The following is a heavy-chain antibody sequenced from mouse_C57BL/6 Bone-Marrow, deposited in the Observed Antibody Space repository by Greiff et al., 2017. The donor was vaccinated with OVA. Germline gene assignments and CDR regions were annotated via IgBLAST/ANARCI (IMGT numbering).Heavy chain of an antibody. CDR2: IYPRSGNT. D-gene: IGHD1-1*01. V-gene: IGHV1-81*01. J-gene: IGHJ3*01. CDR3: ARLGGSSH. CDR1: GYTFTSYG. Sequence: VKLMESGAELARPGASVKLSCKASGYTFTSYGISWVKQRTGQGLEWIGEIYPRSGNTYYNEKFKGKATLTADKSSSTAYMELRSLTSEDSAVYFCARLGGSSHWGQGTLVTVSA.